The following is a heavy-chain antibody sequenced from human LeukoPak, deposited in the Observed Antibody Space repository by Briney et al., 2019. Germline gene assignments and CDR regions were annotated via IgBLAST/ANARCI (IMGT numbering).Heavy chain of an antibody. D-gene: IGHD3-22*01. J-gene: IGHJ4*02. CDR1: GFTFNSYG. CDR2: IRHDGSNK. Sequence: GGSLRLSCAASGFTFNSYGMHWVRQAPGKGLEWVAFIRHDGSNKYYAHSVKGRFIISRDNSKNTLYLQMNSLRAEDTAVYYCAKDPGAGYYDSSGYGPLDYWGQGTLVTVSS. CDR3: AKDPGAGYYDSSGYGPLDY. V-gene: IGHV3-30*02.